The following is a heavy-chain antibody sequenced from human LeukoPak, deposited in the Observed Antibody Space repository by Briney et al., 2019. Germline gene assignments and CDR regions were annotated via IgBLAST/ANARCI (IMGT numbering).Heavy chain of an antibody. Sequence: PSETLSLTCTVSGGSISSSYWSWIRQPPGKGLEWIGYIYYSGNTNYNPSLKSRVTISVDTSKNQFSLKLSSVTAADTAVYYCARVSPTIRSYAFDIWGQGTMVTVSS. CDR2: IYYSGNT. V-gene: IGHV4-59*12. D-gene: IGHD3-3*02. CDR1: GGSISSSY. CDR3: ARVSPTIRSYAFDI. J-gene: IGHJ3*02.